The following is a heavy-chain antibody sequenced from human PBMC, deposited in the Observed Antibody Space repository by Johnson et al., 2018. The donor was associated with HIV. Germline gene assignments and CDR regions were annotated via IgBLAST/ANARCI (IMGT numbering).Heavy chain of an antibody. V-gene: IGHV3-30*03. Sequence: QVQLVESGGGVVQPGRSLRLSCAASGFTFSSYGMHWVRQAPGKGLEWAAVISYDGSNKYYADSVKGRFTISRDNSKNTLYLQMNSLRAEDTAVYYCARGPHEVVVVAATSAFDIWGQGTMVTVSS. CDR1: GFTFSSYG. CDR3: ARGPHEVVVVAATSAFDI. J-gene: IGHJ3*02. D-gene: IGHD2-15*01. CDR2: ISYDGSNK.